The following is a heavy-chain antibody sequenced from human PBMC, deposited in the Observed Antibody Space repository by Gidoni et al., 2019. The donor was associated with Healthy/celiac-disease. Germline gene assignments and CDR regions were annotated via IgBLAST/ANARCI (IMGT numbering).Heavy chain of an antibody. CDR3: ATLTTVTTLRSSAEGDFDY. V-gene: IGHV4-34*01. CDR1: GGSVSGYY. D-gene: IGHD4-17*01. J-gene: IGHJ4*02. Sequence: QVQLQQWGAGLLKPSETLSRTCAVYGGSVSGYYWSWIRQPPGKGLEWIGEINHSGSTNYNPALKSRVTISVDTSKNQFSLKLSSVTAADTAVYYCATLTTVTTLRSSAEGDFDYWGQGTLVTVSS. CDR2: INHSGST.